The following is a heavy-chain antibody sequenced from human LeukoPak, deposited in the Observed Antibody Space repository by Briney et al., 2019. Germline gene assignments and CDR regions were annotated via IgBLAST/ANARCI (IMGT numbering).Heavy chain of an antibody. CDR1: GYTFTSYG. CDR3: ARDLLWFGELFPRFDY. D-gene: IGHD3-10*01. CDR2: ISAYNGNT. Sequence: ASVKVSCKASGYTFTSYGISWVRQAPGQGLEWMGWISAYNGNTNYAQKLQGRVTMTTDTSTSTAYMELRSLRSDDTAVYYCARDLLWFGELFPRFDYWGQGTLVTVSS. V-gene: IGHV1-18*04. J-gene: IGHJ4*02.